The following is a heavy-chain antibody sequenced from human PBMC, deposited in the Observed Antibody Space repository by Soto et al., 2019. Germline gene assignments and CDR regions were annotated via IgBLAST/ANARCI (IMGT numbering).Heavy chain of an antibody. D-gene: IGHD6-19*01. CDR1: GGSISSGGYY. CDR3: ARVEYSKIPKYSSGWFFDY. Sequence: SETLSLTCTVSGGSISSGGYYWSWIRQHPGKGLEWIGYIYYSGSTYYNPSLKSRVTISVDTSKNQFSLKLSSVTAADTAVYYCARVEYSKIPKYSSGWFFDYWGQGTLVTVSS. V-gene: IGHV4-31*03. CDR2: IYYSGST. J-gene: IGHJ4*02.